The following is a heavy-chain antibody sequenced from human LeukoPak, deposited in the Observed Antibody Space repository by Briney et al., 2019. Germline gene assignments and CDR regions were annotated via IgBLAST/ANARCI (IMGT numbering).Heavy chain of an antibody. J-gene: IGHJ4*02. CDR2: ISYDGSNK. Sequence: GGSLRLSCAASGFTFSSYGMHWVRQAPGKGLEWVAVISYDGSNKYYADSVKGRFTISRDNSKNTLYLQMNSLRDEYTAVYYCAKVDLIVVVPAAIRRFDYWGQGILVTVSS. D-gene: IGHD2-2*01. CDR3: AKVDLIVVVPAAIRRFDY. CDR1: GFTFSSYG. V-gene: IGHV3-30*18.